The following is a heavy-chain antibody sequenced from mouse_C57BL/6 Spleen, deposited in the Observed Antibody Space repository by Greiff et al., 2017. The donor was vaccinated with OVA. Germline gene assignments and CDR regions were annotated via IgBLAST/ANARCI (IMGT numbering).Heavy chain of an antibody. Sequence: EVQLQQSGTVLARPGASVKMSCKTSGYTFTSYWMHWVKQRPGQGLEWIGAIYPGNSDTSYNQKFKGKAKLTAVTSASTAYMELSSLTNEDSAVYYCTRSGIWGITTVAYYFDDWGQGTTLTVSS. CDR3: TRSGIWGITTVAYYFDD. CDR1: GYTFTSYW. D-gene: IGHD1-1*01. J-gene: IGHJ2*01. V-gene: IGHV1-5*01. CDR2: IYPGNSDT.